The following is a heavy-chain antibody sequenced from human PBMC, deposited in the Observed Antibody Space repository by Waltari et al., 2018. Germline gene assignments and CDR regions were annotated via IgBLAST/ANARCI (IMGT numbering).Heavy chain of an antibody. V-gene: IGHV4-39*01. Sequence: QLQLQESGPGLVKPSETLSLTCTVSGGSISSSSYYWGWIRQPPGKGLEWIGRIYYSGSTYYNPSLKSRVTISVDTSKNQFSLKLSSVTAADTAVYYCARIVGADNWFDPWGQGTLVTVSS. CDR2: IYYSGST. CDR1: GGSISSSSYY. D-gene: IGHD1-26*01. J-gene: IGHJ5*02. CDR3: ARIVGADNWFDP.